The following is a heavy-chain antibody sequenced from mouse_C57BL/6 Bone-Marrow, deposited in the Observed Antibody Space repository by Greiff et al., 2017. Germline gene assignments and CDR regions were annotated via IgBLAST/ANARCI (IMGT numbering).Heavy chain of an antibody. CDR2: ISSGGSYT. J-gene: IGHJ3*01. CDR1: GFTFSSYG. D-gene: IGHD2-1*01. Sequence: EVKLMESGGDLVKPGGSLKLSCAASGFTFSSYGMSLVRQTPDKRLEWVATISSGGSYTYYPDSVKGRFTISRDNAKNTLYLQMSSLKSEDTAMYYCARTGNPAWFAYWGQGTLVTVSA. V-gene: IGHV5-6*01. CDR3: ARTGNPAWFAY.